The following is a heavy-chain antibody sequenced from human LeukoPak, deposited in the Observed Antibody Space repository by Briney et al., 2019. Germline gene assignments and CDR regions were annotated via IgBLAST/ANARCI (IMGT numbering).Heavy chain of an antibody. Sequence: PSETLSLTCAVYGGSFSGYYWSWIRQPPGKGLEWIGEINHSGSTNYNPSLKSRVTISVDTSKNQFSLKLSSVTAADTAVYYCAREARGYSFRGLHFDYWGQGTLVTVSS. CDR2: INHSGST. V-gene: IGHV4-34*01. CDR1: GGSFSGYY. J-gene: IGHJ4*02. CDR3: AREARGYSFRGLHFDY. D-gene: IGHD6-13*01.